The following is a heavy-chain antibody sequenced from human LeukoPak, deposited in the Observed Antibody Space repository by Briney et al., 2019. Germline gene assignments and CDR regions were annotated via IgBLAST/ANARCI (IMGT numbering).Heavy chain of an antibody. J-gene: IGHJ4*02. CDR1: GFTFTNYA. Sequence: GGSLRLSRAASGFTFTNYAMNWVRQAPGKGLEWVSAIGGGGAPTYYADSVKGRFTISRDNARNTLYLQVNSLRAEDTALYYCVKDLPCTSASCYLRFDSWGQGTLVTVSS. CDR2: IGGGGAPT. CDR3: VKDLPCTSASCYLRFDS. D-gene: IGHD2-2*01. V-gene: IGHV3-23*01.